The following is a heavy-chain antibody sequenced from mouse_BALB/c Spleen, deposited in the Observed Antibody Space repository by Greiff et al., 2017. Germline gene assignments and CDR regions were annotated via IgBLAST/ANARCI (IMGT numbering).Heavy chain of an antibody. V-gene: IGHV1-14*01. D-gene: IGHD1-1*01. Sequence: EVQLQESGPELVKPGASVKMSCKASGYTFTSYVMHWVKQKPGQGLEWIGYINPYNDGTKYNEKFKGKTTLTSDKSSSTAYMELSSLTSEDSAVYYCARGGYGSSYEYFDVWGAGTTVTVSS. J-gene: IGHJ1*01. CDR2: INPYNDGT. CDR3: ARGGYGSSYEYFDV. CDR1: GYTFTSYV.